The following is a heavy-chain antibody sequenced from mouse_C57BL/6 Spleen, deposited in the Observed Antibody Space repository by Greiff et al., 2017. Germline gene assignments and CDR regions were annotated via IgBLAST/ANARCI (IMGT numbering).Heavy chain of an antibody. J-gene: IGHJ4*01. V-gene: IGHV5-17*01. Sequence: EVQLVESGGGLVKPGGSLKLSCAASGFTFSDYGMHWVRQAPEKGLEWVAYISSGGSSIYYADTVKGRFTISRDNAKNPLFLQMTSLRSEDTAMYYCATLYYGSSKYARDYWGQGTSVTVAS. D-gene: IGHD1-1*01. CDR1: GFTFSDYG. CDR2: ISSGGSSI. CDR3: ATLYYGSSKYARDY.